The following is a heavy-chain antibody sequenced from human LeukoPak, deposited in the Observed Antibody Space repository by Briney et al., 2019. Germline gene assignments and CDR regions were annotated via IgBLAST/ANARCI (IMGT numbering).Heavy chain of an antibody. Sequence: SQTLSLTCAISGDSVSSNSGAWNWIRQSSSRGLKWLGRTYYRSKWYNDYAESVKSRINIKPDTSRNQFSLQLNSVTPEDTAVYYCVRDQAGLDYWGQGTLVTVSS. CDR2: TYYRSKWYN. V-gene: IGHV6-1*01. CDR3: VRDQAGLDY. J-gene: IGHJ4*02. D-gene: IGHD6-13*01. CDR1: GDSVSSNSGA.